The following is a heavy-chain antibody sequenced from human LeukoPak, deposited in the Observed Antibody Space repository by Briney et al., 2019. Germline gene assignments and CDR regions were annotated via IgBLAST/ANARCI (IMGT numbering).Heavy chain of an antibody. CDR3: ARGSDYYDSSGYYYDDAFDI. CDR2: ISSSGSTI. V-gene: IGHV3-48*03. D-gene: IGHD3-22*01. CDR1: GFTFSSYE. J-gene: IGHJ3*02. Sequence: GGSLRLSCAASGFTFSSYEMNWVRQAPGKGLEWVSYISSSGSTIYYADSVKGRFTISRDNAKNSLYLQMNSLRAEDTALYYCARGSDYYDSSGYYYDDAFDIWGQGTMVTVSS.